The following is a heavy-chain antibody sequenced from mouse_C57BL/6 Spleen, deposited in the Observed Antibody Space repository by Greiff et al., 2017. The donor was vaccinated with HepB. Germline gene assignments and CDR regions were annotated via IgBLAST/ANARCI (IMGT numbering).Heavy chain of an antibody. CDR3: ARSYDYRYCDV. Sequence: QVQLQQPGAELVRPGSSVKLSCKASGYTFTSYWMHWVKQRPIQGLEWIGNIDPSDSETHYNQKFKDKATLTVDKSSSTAYMQLSSLTSEDSAVYYGARSYDYRYCDVWGTGTTVTVSS. V-gene: IGHV1-52*01. CDR1: GYTFTSYW. CDR2: IDPSDSET. D-gene: IGHD2-3*01. J-gene: IGHJ1*03.